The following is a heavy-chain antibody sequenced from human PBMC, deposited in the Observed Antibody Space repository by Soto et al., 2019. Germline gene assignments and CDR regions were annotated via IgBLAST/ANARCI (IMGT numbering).Heavy chain of an antibody. J-gene: IGHJ6*02. V-gene: IGHV1-69*13. CDR1: GGTFSSYA. CDR3: ARVIAAAGTPDV. CDR2: IIPIFGTA. Sequence: SVKVSCKASGGTFSSYAISWVRQAPGQGLEWMGGIIPIFGTANYAQKFQGRVTITADESTSTAYMELSSLRSEDTAVYYCARVIAAAGTPDVWGQGTTVTVS. D-gene: IGHD6-13*01.